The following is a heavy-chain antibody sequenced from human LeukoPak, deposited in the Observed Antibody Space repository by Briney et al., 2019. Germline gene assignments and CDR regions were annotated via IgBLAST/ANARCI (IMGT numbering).Heavy chain of an antibody. Sequence: SETLSLTCTVSGGSISSYYWSWIRQPPGKGLEWIGYIYYSGSTNYNPSLKSRVTISVDTSKNQFSLKLSSVTAADTAVYYCARGRGYSYGYPTVDYWGQGTLVTVSS. D-gene: IGHD5-18*01. CDR2: IYYSGST. CDR1: GGSISSYY. V-gene: IGHV4-59*01. J-gene: IGHJ4*02. CDR3: ARGRGYSYGYPTVDY.